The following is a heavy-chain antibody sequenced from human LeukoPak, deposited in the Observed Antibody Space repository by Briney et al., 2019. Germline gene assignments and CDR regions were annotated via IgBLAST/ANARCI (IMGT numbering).Heavy chain of an antibody. V-gene: IGHV1-2*02. J-gene: IGHJ4*02. CDR3: ARESEDSSGWYGY. CDR1: GYTFTGYY. CDR2: INPNSGGT. D-gene: IGHD6-19*01. Sequence: ASVKVSCKASGYTFTGYYMHWVRQAPGQGLEWMGWINPNSGGTNYAQKFQGRVTMTWDTSISTAYMELSRLRSDDTAVYYCARESEDSSGWYGYWGQGTLVTVSS.